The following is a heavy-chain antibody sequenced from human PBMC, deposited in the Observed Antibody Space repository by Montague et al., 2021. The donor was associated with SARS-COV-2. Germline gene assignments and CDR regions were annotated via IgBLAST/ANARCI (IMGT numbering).Heavy chain of an antibody. V-gene: IGHV6-1*01. D-gene: IGHD3-10*01. CDR2: TYYRSKWYN. Sequence: CAISGDSVSSNSAAWNWIRQSPSRGLEWLGRTYYRSKWYNDYAVSVKGRITINPDTSKNRFSLQLNSVTPEDTAVYYCARGLWFGELLSLYYYYGMDVWGQGTTVTVSS. CDR3: ARGLWFGELLSLYYYYGMDV. CDR1: GDSVSSNSAA. J-gene: IGHJ6*02.